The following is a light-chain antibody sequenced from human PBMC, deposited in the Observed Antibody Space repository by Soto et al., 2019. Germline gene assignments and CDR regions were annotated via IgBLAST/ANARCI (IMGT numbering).Light chain of an antibody. J-gene: IGKJ1*01. CDR1: QSVSSSY. CDR2: GAS. V-gene: IGKV3-20*01. Sequence: EIVLTQSPGTLSLSPGERATLSCRASQSVSSSYLAWYQQKPDQAPRLLIYGASSRATGIADRFSGSGSGTYFTRTISRLEPEDFAVYYCQHYGSSWTFGQGTKVEIK. CDR3: QHYGSSWT.